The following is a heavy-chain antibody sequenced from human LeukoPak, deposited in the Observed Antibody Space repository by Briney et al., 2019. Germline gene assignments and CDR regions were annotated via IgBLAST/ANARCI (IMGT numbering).Heavy chain of an antibody. V-gene: IGHV3-53*01. Sequence: GGSLRLSCAASGFTVSSNYMSWVRQAPGKGLEWVSVIYRGGSTYYADSVKGRFTISRDNSKNTLYLQMNSLRAEDTAVYYCARDRTGLYMDVWGKGTTVTVSS. J-gene: IGHJ6*03. D-gene: IGHD3/OR15-3a*01. CDR1: GFTVSSNY. CDR2: IYRGGST. CDR3: ARDRTGLYMDV.